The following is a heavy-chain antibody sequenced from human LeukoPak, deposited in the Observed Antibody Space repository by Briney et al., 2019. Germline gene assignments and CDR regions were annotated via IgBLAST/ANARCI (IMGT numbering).Heavy chain of an antibody. D-gene: IGHD1-20*01. V-gene: IGHV1-46*01. CDR3: ARMKINWNDEGGY. Sequence: ASVKVSCKASGYTFTSYYMHWVRQAPGQGLEWMGIINPSGGSTSYAQKFQGRVTMTRDTSISTAYMELSRLRSDDTAVYYCARMKINWNDEGGYWGQGTLVTVSS. CDR2: INPSGGST. J-gene: IGHJ4*02. CDR1: GYTFTSYY.